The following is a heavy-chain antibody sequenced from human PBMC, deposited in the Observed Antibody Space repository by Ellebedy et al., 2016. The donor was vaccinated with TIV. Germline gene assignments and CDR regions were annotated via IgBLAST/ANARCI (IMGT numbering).Heavy chain of an antibody. CDR1: GFTFSGYW. CDR3: AKDRRPDGYNNMDV. CDR2: ITPDGST. Sequence: GGSLRLSXAASGFTFSGYWMQWVRHSPGEGLVWVSRITPDGSTAYADSVKGRFTISRDNAKNTLFLQMNSLRAEDTAIYYCAKDRRPDGYNNMDVWGQGTTVTVSS. J-gene: IGHJ6*02. D-gene: IGHD5-24*01. V-gene: IGHV3-74*01.